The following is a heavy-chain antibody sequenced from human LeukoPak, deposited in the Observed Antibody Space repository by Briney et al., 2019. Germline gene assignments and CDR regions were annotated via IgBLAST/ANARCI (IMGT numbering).Heavy chain of an antibody. CDR3: ARVLGSSGNDAFDI. CDR1: GGSISSSSYY. D-gene: IGHD6-19*01. CDR2: IYYSGST. Sequence: PSETLSLTCTVSGGSISSSSYYWGWIRQPPGKGLEWIGYIYYSGSTNYNPSLKSRVTISVDTSKNQFSLKLSSVTAADTAVYYCARVLGSSGNDAFDIWGQGTMVTVSS. V-gene: IGHV4-61*05. J-gene: IGHJ3*02.